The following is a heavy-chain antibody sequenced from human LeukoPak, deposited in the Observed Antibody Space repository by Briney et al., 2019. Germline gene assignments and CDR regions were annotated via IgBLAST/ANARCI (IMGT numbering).Heavy chain of an antibody. Sequence: SQTLSLTCTVSGGSISSGSYYWRWIRQPAGKGLEWIGRIYTSGSTNYNPSLKSRVTISVDTSNNQFSLKLSSVTAADTAVYYCARVGVGASLYYYYYMDVWGKGTTVTISS. CDR3: ARVGVGASLYYYYYMDV. J-gene: IGHJ6*03. D-gene: IGHD1-26*01. CDR2: IYTSGST. V-gene: IGHV4-61*02. CDR1: GGSISSGSYY.